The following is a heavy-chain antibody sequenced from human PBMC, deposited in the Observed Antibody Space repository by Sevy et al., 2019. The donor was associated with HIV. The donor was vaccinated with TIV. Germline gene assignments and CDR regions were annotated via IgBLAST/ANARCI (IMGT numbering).Heavy chain of an antibody. D-gene: IGHD2-15*01. J-gene: IGHJ4*02. CDR3: ARGGVSAHLSGGNY. V-gene: IGHV3-7*03. CDR1: GFTFSNYW. Sequence: GGSLRLSCATSGFTFSNYWMTWVRHTPGKGLEWVANIKPDGSEQYYADSVKGRFTISRDNAKDSLYLQVSSLRAEDTALYYCARGGVSAHLSGGNYLGQGALVTVSS. CDR2: IKPDGSEQ.